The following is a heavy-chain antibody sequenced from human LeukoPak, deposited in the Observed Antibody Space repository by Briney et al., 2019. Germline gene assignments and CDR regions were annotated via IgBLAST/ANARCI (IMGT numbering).Heavy chain of an antibody. J-gene: IGHJ4*02. V-gene: IGHV3-21*01. CDR2: ISCSSSYI. CDR1: GFTFSSYS. CDR3: ARDPSTRSYYYDSSGYYI. D-gene: IGHD3-22*01. Sequence: GGSLRLSCAASGFTFSSYSMNWVRQAPGKGLEWVSSISCSSSYIYYADSVKGRFTISRDNAKNSLYLQMNSLRAEDTAVYYCARDPSTRSYYYDSSGYYIGGQGTLVTVSS.